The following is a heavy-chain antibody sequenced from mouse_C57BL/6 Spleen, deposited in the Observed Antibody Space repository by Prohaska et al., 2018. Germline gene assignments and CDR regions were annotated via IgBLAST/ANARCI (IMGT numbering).Heavy chain of an antibody. CDR2: IDPSDSYT. CDR1: GYTFTSYW. J-gene: IGHJ2*01. CDR3: ARRGYFDY. V-gene: IGHV1-50*01. Sequence: QVQLQQPGAELVQPGASVKLSCKASGYTFTSYWMQWVKQRPGQGVEWYGEIDPSDSYTNYNQKCKGKATLTVDTSSSTAYMQLSSLTSEDSAVYYCARRGYFDYWGQGTTLTVAS.